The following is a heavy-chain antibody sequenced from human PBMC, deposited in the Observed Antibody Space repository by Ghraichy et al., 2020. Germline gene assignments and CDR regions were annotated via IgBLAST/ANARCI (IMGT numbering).Heavy chain of an antibody. CDR1: GFTVSSNF. D-gene: IGHD1-26*01. Sequence: GGSLRLSCAASGFTVSSNFMGWVRQAPGKGLECISLIYTGGNTYYADSVQGRFTISRDNVKNTVYLEMNGLRAEDTAAYYCARGEVGAHYFDDWGQGTLVTVSS. V-gene: IGHV3-66*01. CDR3: ARGEVGAHYFDD. J-gene: IGHJ4*02. CDR2: IYTGGNT.